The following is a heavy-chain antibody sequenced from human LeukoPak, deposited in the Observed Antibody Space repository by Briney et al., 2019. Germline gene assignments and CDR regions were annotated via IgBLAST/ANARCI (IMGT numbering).Heavy chain of an antibody. CDR2: IYYSGST. Sequence: SETLSLTCTVSGDSISSYYWSWIRQPPGKGLEWIGYIYYSGSTNYNPSLKSRVTISVDTSKNQFSLRLSSVTAADTAVYYCATQYCSSTSCSYPFDPWGQGTLVTVSS. V-gene: IGHV4-59*01. CDR1: GDSISSYY. D-gene: IGHD2-2*01. CDR3: ATQYCSSTSCSYPFDP. J-gene: IGHJ5*02.